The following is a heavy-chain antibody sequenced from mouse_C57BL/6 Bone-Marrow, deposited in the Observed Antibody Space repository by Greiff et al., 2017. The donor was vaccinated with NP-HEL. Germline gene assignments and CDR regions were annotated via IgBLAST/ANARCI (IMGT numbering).Heavy chain of an antibody. CDR2: IYPGSGNT. Sequence: LMESGPELVKPGASVKISCKASGYTFTDYYINWVKQRPGQGLEWLGWIYPGSGNTKYNEKFKGKATLTVDTSSSTAYMQLSSLTSEDSAVYFCARSRRLLRPWFAYWGQGTLVTVSA. J-gene: IGHJ3*01. D-gene: IGHD2-3*01. CDR3: ARSRRLLRPWFAY. CDR1: GYTFTDYY. V-gene: IGHV1-84*01.